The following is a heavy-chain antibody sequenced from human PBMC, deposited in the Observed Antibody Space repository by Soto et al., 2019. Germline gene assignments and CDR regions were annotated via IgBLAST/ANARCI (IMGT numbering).Heavy chain of an antibody. V-gene: IGHV3-30*03. CDR2: ISRDGRTT. J-gene: IGHJ4*02. CDR3: TGEVASGY. CDR1: GFTVSSYD. Sequence: QVQLVESGGGVVQPGRSLRLSCAVSGFTVSSYDMHWVRQAPGKGLEWVAVISRDGRTTFYADSVKGRFTISRDNSRNTLFLEMNSLRGDDMAVYYCTGEVASGYWGQGTLVTVSS. D-gene: IGHD2-8*02.